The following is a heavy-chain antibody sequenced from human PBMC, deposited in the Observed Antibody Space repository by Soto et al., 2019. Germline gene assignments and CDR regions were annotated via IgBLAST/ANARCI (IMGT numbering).Heavy chain of an antibody. CDR2: IYYSVST. CDR3: ARDHFVTTMDATAGVVYYYGMDV. CDR1: GGSSIGYY. V-gene: IGHV4-59*01. D-gene: IGHD3-10*01. Sequence: SETLSLRCTVSGGSSIGYYWSWIRQPPGKGLESIGYIYYSVSTNYNPSLKSRVTISVDTSKNQFSLKLSSVTAADTAVYYCARDHFVTTMDATAGVVYYYGMDVWGQGTTVTVSS. J-gene: IGHJ6*02.